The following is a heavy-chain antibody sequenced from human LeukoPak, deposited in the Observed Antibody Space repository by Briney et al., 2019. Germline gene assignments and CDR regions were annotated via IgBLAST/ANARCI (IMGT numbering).Heavy chain of an antibody. CDR2: MNPNSGNT. J-gene: IGHJ5*02. CDR1: GYTFTSYD. V-gene: IGHV1-8*01. CDR3: ARGYCSGGSCANWFDP. Sequence: ASVKVSCKASGYTFTSYDINWVRQATGQGLEWMGWMNPNSGNTGYAQKFQGRVTMTRNTSISTAYMELSSLRSEDTAVYYCARGYCSGGSCANWFDPRGQGTLVTVSS. D-gene: IGHD2-15*01.